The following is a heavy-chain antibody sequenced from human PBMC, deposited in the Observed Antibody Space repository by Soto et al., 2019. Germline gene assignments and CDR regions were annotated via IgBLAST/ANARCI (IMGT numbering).Heavy chain of an antibody. CDR1: GFTFSSYS. V-gene: IGHV3-21*01. CDR3: ARDPVIAARPWFYYYYGMDV. Sequence: KPGGSLRLSCAASGFTFSSYSMNWVRQAPGKGLEWVSSISSSSSYIYYADSVKGRFTISRDNAKNSLYLQMNSLRAEDTAVYYCARDPVIAARPWFYYYYGMDVWGQGTTVTVSS. D-gene: IGHD6-6*01. J-gene: IGHJ6*02. CDR2: ISSSSSYI.